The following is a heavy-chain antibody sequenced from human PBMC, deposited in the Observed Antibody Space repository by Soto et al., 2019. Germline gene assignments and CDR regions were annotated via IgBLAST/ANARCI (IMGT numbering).Heavy chain of an antibody. CDR2: VNPSCGST. CDR1: GYIFTAYS. D-gene: IGHD3-22*01. Sequence: ASVKFSCKASGYIFTAYSMHWVRQAPGQGLECMGVVNPSCGSTNYAQKFQGRITMTRXTXXSXXXMXLXXLTAEDTAVYYCAKDPIVVVSPRVFDHLGQGTLVTVSS. V-gene: IGHV1-46*01. CDR3: AKDPIVVVSPRVFDH. J-gene: IGHJ4*02.